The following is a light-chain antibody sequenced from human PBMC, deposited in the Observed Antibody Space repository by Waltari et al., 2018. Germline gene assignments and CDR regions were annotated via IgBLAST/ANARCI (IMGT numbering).Light chain of an antibody. CDR1: QCISNY. Sequence: IQFTQSTPSLSAPVGDRVPIPCRDSQCISNYLAWYQQKPGKAPKLLIYVASTWQSGVPSRFSGSGSGTDFTLTISSLQPEDFATYYCIQLNSYQWTFGQGTKVEIK. J-gene: IGKJ1*01. V-gene: IGKV1-9*01. CDR3: IQLNSYQWT. CDR2: VAS.